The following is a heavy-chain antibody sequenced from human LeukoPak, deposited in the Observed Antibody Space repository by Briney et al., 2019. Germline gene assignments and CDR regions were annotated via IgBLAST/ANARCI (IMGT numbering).Heavy chain of an antibody. V-gene: IGHV1-8*01. CDR2: MNPNSGNT. Sequence: GASVKVSCKASGYTFTSYDINWVRQATGQGLEWMGWMNPNSGNTGYAQKFQGRVTMTRNTSISTAYMELSGLRSEDTAVYYCARAPTHPYYYYYMDVWGKGTTVTVSS. J-gene: IGHJ6*03. CDR3: ARAPTHPYYYYYMDV. CDR1: GYTFTSYD.